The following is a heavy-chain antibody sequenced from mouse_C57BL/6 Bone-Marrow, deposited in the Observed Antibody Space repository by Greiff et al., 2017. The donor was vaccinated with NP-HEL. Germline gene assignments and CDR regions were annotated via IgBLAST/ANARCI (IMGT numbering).Heavy chain of an antibody. D-gene: IGHD2-4*01. CDR3: ARCIYYDYDVYARDY. CDR2: IDPSDSYT. V-gene: IGHV1-59*01. CDR1: GYTFTSYW. J-gene: IGHJ4*01. Sequence: VQLQQPGAELVRPGTSVKLSCKASGYTFTSYWMHWVKQRPGQGLEWIGVIDPSDSYTNYNQKFKGKATLTVDTSSITAYMQLSSLTSEDSAVYYCARCIYYDYDVYARDYWGQGTSVTVSS.